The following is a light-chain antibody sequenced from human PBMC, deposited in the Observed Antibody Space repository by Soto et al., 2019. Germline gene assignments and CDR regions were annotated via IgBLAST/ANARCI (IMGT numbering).Light chain of an antibody. Sequence: QLVLTQPPSASGTPGQRVSISCSGSSSNIGSNYVSWYQQLPGTAPKVLIYSNNQRPSGVPDRISGSKSGTSASLAISGLRSEDEADYYCAAWDDSLSGYVFGTGTKLTVL. CDR1: SSNIGSNY. V-gene: IGLV1-47*02. CDR2: SNN. J-gene: IGLJ1*01. CDR3: AAWDDSLSGYV.